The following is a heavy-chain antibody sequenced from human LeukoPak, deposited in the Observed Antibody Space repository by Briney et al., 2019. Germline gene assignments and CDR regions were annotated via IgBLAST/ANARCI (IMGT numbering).Heavy chain of an antibody. J-gene: IGHJ6*03. Sequence: PGGSLRLSCAASGFTFSSYAMHWVRQAPGKGLEWVAVISYDGSNKYYADSVKGRFTISRDNSKNTLYLQMNSLRAEDTAVYYCARVQLEQQLALPGYYYYMDVWGKGTTVTVSS. CDR3: ARVQLEQQLALPGYYYYMDV. D-gene: IGHD6-13*01. CDR2: ISYDGSNK. V-gene: IGHV3-30-3*01. CDR1: GFTFSSYA.